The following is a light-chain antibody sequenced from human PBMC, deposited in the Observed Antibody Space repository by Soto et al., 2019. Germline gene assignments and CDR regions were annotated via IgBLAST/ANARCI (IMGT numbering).Light chain of an antibody. CDR2: DVS. J-gene: IGLJ2*01. CDR1: TSDIGAYNH. Sequence: QSVLTQPASVSGSPGQSITISCTGTTSDIGAYNHVSWYQQHPGKAPKLMIYDVSNRPSGVSNRFSGSKSGNTASLTISGLQAEDEADYYCCSYTGSSPYVVFGGGTKVTVL. V-gene: IGLV2-14*03. CDR3: CSYTGSSPYVV.